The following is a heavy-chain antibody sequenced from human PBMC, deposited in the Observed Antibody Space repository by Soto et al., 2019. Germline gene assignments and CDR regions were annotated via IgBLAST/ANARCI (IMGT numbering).Heavy chain of an antibody. CDR1: GFTFSNYA. V-gene: IGHV3-23*01. D-gene: IGHD3-10*01. CDR3: AKDPNSGIYYHYHYYGVDV. Sequence: GGSLRLSCAGSGFTFSNYAMIWVRQAPGKGLEWVSGIIGSGASTYYADSVKGRFTITRDNSKNTLYLQMNSLRAEDTAVYYCAKDPNSGIYYHYHYYGVDVWGQGTTVTVSS. CDR2: IIGSGAST. J-gene: IGHJ6*02.